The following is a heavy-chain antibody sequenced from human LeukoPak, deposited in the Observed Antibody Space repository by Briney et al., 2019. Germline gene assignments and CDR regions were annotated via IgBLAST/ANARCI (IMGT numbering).Heavy chain of an antibody. D-gene: IGHD3-22*01. CDR2: ISGSGGST. CDR1: GFTFSSYA. Sequence: PGGSLRLPCAASGFTFSSYAMSWVRQAPGKGLEWVSVISGSGGSTYYADSVKGRFTISRDNSKNTLYVQVNSLGTEDTAAYYCAKGSYYDSSGSFYFDYWGQGTLVTVSS. J-gene: IGHJ4*02. V-gene: IGHV3-23*01. CDR3: AKGSYYDSSGSFYFDY.